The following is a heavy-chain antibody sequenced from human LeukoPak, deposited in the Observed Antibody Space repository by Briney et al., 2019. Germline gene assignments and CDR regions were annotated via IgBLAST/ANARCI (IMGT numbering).Heavy chain of an antibody. CDR2: FDPEDGET. D-gene: IGHD3-22*01. J-gene: IGHJ4*02. CDR1: GYTFTGYY. Sequence: ASVKVSCKASGYTFTGYYMHWVRQAPGKGLEWMGGFDPEDGETIYAQKFQGRVTMTEDTSTDTAYMELSSLRSEDTAVYYCATEPSYYYDSSGPGAFDYWGQGTLVTVSS. V-gene: IGHV1-24*01. CDR3: ATEPSYYYDSSGPGAFDY.